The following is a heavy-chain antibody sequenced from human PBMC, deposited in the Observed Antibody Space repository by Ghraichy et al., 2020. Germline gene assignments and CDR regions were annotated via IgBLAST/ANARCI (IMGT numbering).Heavy chain of an antibody. J-gene: IGHJ5*02. V-gene: IGHV1-3*01. CDR1: GYTFTTYG. CDR2: IAAGNGNT. Sequence: ASVKVSCKASGYTFTTYGIHWVCLAPGQRFEWMGWIAAGNGNTRYSQTFQGRLTLTRDTSATTAYMELSSLRSEDTAVYYCARGYDSLFDPWGQGTLVTVSS. CDR3: ARGYDSLFDP. D-gene: IGHD3-22*01.